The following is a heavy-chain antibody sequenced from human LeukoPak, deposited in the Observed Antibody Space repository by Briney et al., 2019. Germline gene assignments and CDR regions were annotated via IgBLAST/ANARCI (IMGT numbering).Heavy chain of an antibody. J-gene: IGHJ4*02. CDR2: ISGSGGST. Sequence: GGSLRLSCAASGFTFSSYAMSWVRQAPGKGLEWVSAISGSGGSTYYADSVKGRFTISRDNSKNTLYLQTNSLRAEDTAVYYCAKDETDYGDSAFDYWGQGTLVTVSS. CDR1: GFTFSSYA. V-gene: IGHV3-23*01. D-gene: IGHD4-17*01. CDR3: AKDETDYGDSAFDY.